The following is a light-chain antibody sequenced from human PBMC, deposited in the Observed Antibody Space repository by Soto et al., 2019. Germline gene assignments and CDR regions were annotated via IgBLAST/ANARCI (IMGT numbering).Light chain of an antibody. CDR1: QNLLFSSTNKNY. CDR2: WAS. J-gene: IGKJ2*01. V-gene: IGKV4-1*01. CDR3: QQYFSSPPYT. Sequence: DIVLTQSPDSLTVSVGERATINCKSSQNLLFSSTNKNYLAWYQQKPGQPPKLLIYWASTRESGVPDRFSGSGSGTYFTLTITSLQAEDVAVYYCQQYFSSPPYTFGQGTKLEIK.